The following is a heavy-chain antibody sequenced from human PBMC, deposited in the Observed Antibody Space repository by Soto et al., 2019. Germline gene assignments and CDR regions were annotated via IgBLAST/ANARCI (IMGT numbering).Heavy chain of an antibody. CDR2: IYYSGRT. V-gene: IGHV4-30-4*01. Sequence: KPSESMSLTCTLSGGSVSSGDDYWSWIRQPPGKGLEWIGYIYYSGRTDYNPSLKSRVTISLDTSKTKFSLNLTSVTAADTAVYYCARVPGQQEHTVWFDPWGQGTLVTVS. J-gene: IGHJ5*02. CDR3: ARVPGQQEHTVWFDP. CDR1: GGSVSSGDDY. D-gene: IGHD1-1*01.